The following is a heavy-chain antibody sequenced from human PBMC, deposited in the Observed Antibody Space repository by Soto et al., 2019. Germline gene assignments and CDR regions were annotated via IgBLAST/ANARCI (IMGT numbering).Heavy chain of an antibody. J-gene: IGHJ4*02. CDR1: GFTFSSYA. D-gene: IGHD3-22*01. CDR2: ISYDGSNK. CDR3: ARVHPSITMIVVVFAFDY. V-gene: IGHV3-30-3*01. Sequence: QVQLVESGGGVVQPGRSLRLSCAASGFTFSSYAMHWVRQAPGKGLEWVAVISYDGSNKYYADSVKGRFTISRDNSKDTLYLQMNSLRAEDTAVYYCARVHPSITMIVVVFAFDYWGQGTLVTVSS.